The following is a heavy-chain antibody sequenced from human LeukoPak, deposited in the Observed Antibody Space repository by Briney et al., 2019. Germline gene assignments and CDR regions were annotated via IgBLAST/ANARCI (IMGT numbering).Heavy chain of an antibody. CDR1: GFTFSSYG. D-gene: IGHD3-3*01. J-gene: IGHJ4*02. V-gene: IGHV3-30*02. CDR2: IRYDGSNK. Sequence: QSGGSLRLSCAASGFTFSSYGMHWVRQAPGKGLEWVAFIRYDGSNKYYADSVKGRFTISRDNSKNTLYLQMNSLRAEDTAVYYCAKELYDFWSGPFDYWGQGTLVTVSS. CDR3: AKELYDFWSGPFDY.